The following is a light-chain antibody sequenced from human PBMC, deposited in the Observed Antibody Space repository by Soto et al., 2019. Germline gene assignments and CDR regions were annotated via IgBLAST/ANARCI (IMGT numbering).Light chain of an antibody. CDR1: SSDVGGYNH. CDR2: DDS. CDR3: NSYTTSNTRQIV. Sequence: QSALTQPASVSGSPGQSITISCTGTSSDVGGYNHVSWYHHHPGKAPKLMIYDDSHRPSGVSTRFSGSKSCNTASLTISGLQAEDEADYYCNSYTTSNTRQIVFGTGTKVTVL. J-gene: IGLJ1*01. V-gene: IGLV2-14*03.